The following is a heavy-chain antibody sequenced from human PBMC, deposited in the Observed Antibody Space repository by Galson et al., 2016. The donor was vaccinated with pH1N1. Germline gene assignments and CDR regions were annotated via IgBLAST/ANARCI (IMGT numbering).Heavy chain of an antibody. CDR2: ISYDGSNK. Sequence: SLRLSCAASGLTFSNYWMGWVRQAPGKGLEWVAVISYDGSNKYYADSVKGRFTISRDNSKNTLYLQMNSLRAADTAIYYCARRQGLIIIGANWFDPWGQGTLVTVSS. D-gene: IGHD3/OR15-3a*01. V-gene: IGHV3-30-3*01. CDR1: GLTFSNYW. CDR3: ARRQGLIIIGANWFDP. J-gene: IGHJ5*02.